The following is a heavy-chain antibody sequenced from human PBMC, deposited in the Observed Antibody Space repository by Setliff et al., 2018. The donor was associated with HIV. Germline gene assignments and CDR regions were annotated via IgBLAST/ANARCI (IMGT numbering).Heavy chain of an antibody. Sequence: ASVKVSCKASGYTFSSYGISWVRQAPGQGLEWMGWISAYNGDTNCAQKFQGRVTITADESTSTAYIELSSLRSEDTAVYYCAKGPRYSGYDLDYYCYYMDVWGKGTTVTVSS. CDR1: GYTFSSYG. J-gene: IGHJ6*03. CDR2: ISAYNGDT. CDR3: AKGPRYSGYDLDYYCYYMDV. V-gene: IGHV1-18*01. D-gene: IGHD5-12*01.